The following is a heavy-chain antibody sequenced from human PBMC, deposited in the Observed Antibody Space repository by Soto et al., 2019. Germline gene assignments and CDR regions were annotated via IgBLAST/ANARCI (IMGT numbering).Heavy chain of an antibody. CDR3: ARDKSNDFWSGYLRPNWFDP. CDR1: GGTFSSYT. D-gene: IGHD3-3*01. J-gene: IGHJ5*02. V-gene: IGHV1-69*08. Sequence: QVQLVQSGAEVKKPGSSVKVSCKASGGTFSSYTISWVRQAPGQGLEWMGRMIPILGIANYAQKLQGRVTITADKSTSTDYMELSSLRFEDTAVYYCARDKSNDFWSGYLRPNWFDPWGQGTLVTVSS. CDR2: MIPILGIA.